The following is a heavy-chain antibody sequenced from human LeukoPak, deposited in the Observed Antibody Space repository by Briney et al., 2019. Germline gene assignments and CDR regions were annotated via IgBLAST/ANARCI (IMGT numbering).Heavy chain of an antibody. V-gene: IGHV1-18*01. J-gene: IGHJ4*02. CDR2: ISAYNGNT. Sequence: GASVKVSCKASGYTFTSYGISWVRQAPGQGLERMGWISAYNGNTNYAQKLQGRVTMTTDTSTSTAYMELRSLRSDDTAVYYCARDQNLPYCGGDCYPDYWGRGTLVTVSS. CDR3: ARDQNLPYCGGDCYPDY. D-gene: IGHD2-21*02. CDR1: GYTFTSYG.